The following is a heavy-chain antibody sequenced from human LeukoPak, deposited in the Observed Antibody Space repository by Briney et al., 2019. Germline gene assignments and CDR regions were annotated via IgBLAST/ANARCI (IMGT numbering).Heavy chain of an antibody. CDR3: TRVGGYYHSPLDY. CDR1: GFTLSGFW. J-gene: IGHJ4*02. D-gene: IGHD3-22*01. Sequence: GGSLRLSCAASGFTLSGFWIHWVRQSPGEGLVWVSRINGDGSSTNYADSVRGRFTISRDNPKNTVYLQMNSLRAEDTAVYYCTRVGGYYHSPLDYWGQGTPVTVTS. V-gene: IGHV3-74*01. CDR2: INGDGSST.